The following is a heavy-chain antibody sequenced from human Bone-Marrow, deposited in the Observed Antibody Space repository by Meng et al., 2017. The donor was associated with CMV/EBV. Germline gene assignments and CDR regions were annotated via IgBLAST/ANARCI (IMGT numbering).Heavy chain of an antibody. D-gene: IGHD1-7*01. V-gene: IGHV1-46*01. CDR3: ATLGAGTRDY. CDR2: IDPSGGGT. CDR1: GNTFPKYY. Sequence: SCKPSGNTFPKYYLHWVRQAPGQGLEWMGVIDPSGGGTSYAQKFQGRVTLTRDTSTTTIYMELRSLRFEDTAVYYCATLGAGTRDYWGQGTLVTVSS. J-gene: IGHJ4*02.